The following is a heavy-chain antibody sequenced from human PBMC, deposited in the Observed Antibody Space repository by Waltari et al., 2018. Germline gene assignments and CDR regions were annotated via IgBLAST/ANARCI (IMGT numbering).Heavy chain of an antibody. D-gene: IGHD2-15*01. V-gene: IGHV2-70*04. Sequence: QVTLKESGPALVKPTQTLTLTCTFSGFTLSTSGMRVSWIRQPPGKALEWLARIVWDDDKFYSPSLKTRLTISKDTSKNQVVLTMTNMDPVDTATYYCARIQDNYYMDVWGKGTTVTVSS. CDR2: IVWDDDK. CDR3: ARIQDNYYMDV. CDR1: GFTLSTSGMR. J-gene: IGHJ6*03.